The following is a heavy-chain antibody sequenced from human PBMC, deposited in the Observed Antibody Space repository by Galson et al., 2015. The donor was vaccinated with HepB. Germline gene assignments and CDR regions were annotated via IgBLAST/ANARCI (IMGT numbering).Heavy chain of an antibody. Sequence: ETLSLTCTVSGGSISSSSYYWGWIRQPPGKGLGWIGSIYYSGSTYYNLSLKSRVTISIDTSKNQFSLKLSWVTAADTAVYYCAKLYDSSGYPAGYFDLWGRGTLVTVSS. D-gene: IGHD3-22*01. CDR3: AKLYDSSGYPAGYFDL. V-gene: IGHV4-39*01. CDR1: GGSISSSSYY. J-gene: IGHJ2*01. CDR2: IYYSGST.